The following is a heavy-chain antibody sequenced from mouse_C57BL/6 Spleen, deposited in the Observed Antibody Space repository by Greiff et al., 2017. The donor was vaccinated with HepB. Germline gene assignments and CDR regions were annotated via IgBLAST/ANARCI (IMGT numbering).Heavy chain of an antibody. D-gene: IGHD2-4*01. V-gene: IGHV5-17*01. CDR2: ISSGSSTI. J-gene: IGHJ3*01. Sequence: DVKLVESGGGLVKPGGSLKLSCAASGFTFSDYGMHWVRQAPEKGLEWVAYISSGSSTIYYADTVKGRFTISRDNAKNTLFLQMTSLRSEDTAMYYCARGYDYDGGAWFAYWGQGTLVTVSA. CDR3: ARGYDYDGGAWFAY. CDR1: GFTFSDYG.